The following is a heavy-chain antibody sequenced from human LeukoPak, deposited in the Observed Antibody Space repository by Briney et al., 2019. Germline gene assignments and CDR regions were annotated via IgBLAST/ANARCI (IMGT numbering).Heavy chain of an antibody. CDR2: ISGSGGST. J-gene: IGHJ4*02. V-gene: IGHV3-23*01. Sequence: GGSLRLSCAASGFTFSDYYMSWIRQAPGKGLEWVSAISGSGGSTYYADSVKGRFTISRDNSKNTLYLQMNSLRAEDTAVYYCAKDRRNDYGDYVYYFDYWGQGTLVTVSS. D-gene: IGHD4-17*01. CDR3: AKDRRNDYGDYVYYFDY. CDR1: GFTFSDYY.